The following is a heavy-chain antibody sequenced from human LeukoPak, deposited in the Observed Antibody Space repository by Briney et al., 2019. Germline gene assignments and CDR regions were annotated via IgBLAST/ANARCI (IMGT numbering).Heavy chain of an antibody. Sequence: SETLSLTCTVSGGSISSSSYYWGWIRQPPGKGLEWIGYIYYSGSTNYNPSLKSRVTISVDTSKNQFSLKLSSVTAADTAVYYCARDPSSGYALSWFDPWGQGTLVTVSS. CDR3: ARDPSSGYALSWFDP. CDR1: GGSISSSSYY. D-gene: IGHD5-12*01. J-gene: IGHJ5*02. V-gene: IGHV4-61*01. CDR2: IYYSGST.